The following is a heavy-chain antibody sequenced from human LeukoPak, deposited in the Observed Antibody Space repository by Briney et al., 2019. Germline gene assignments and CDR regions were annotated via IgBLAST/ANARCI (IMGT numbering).Heavy chain of an antibody. V-gene: IGHV1-46*01. CDR2: INPSGGST. J-gene: IGHJ4*02. CDR3: ARDVPTFGGVIVHGHNFDY. CDR1: GYTFTSYY. D-gene: IGHD3-16*02. Sequence: GASVKVSCKASGYTFTSYYMHWVRQAPGQGLEWMGIINPSGGSTSYAQKFQGRVTMTRDMSTSTVYMELSSLRSDDTAVYYCARDVPTFGGVIVHGHNFDYWGQGTLVTVSS.